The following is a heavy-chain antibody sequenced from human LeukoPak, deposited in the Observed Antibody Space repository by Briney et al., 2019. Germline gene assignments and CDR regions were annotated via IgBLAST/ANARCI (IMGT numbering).Heavy chain of an antibody. J-gene: IGHJ3*02. CDR1: GGSISSSSYY. CDR3: AGRIVAPHDDAFDI. V-gene: IGHV4-39*01. CDR2: IYYSGST. D-gene: IGHD3-22*01. Sequence: TSETLSLTCTVSGGSISSSSYYWGWIRQPPGKGLEWIGSIYYSGSTYYNPSFKSRVTISVDTSKNQFSLKLSSVTAADTAVYYCAGRIVAPHDDAFDIWGQGTMVTVSS.